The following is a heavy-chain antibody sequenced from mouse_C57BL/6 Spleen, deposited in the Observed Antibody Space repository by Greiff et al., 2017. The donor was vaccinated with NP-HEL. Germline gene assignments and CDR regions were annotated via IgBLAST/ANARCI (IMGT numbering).Heavy chain of an antibody. CDR3: ARGGTLGGGFDY. CDR1: GYTFTSYW. CDR2: IDPSDSYT. Sequence: QVHVKQPGAELVMPGASVKLSCKASGYTFTSYWMHWVKQRPGQGLEWIGEIDPSDSYTNYNQKFKGKSTLTVDKSSSTAYMQLSSLTSEDSAVYYCARGGTLGGGFDYWGQGTTLTVSS. J-gene: IGHJ2*01. V-gene: IGHV1-69*01. D-gene: IGHD3-3*01.